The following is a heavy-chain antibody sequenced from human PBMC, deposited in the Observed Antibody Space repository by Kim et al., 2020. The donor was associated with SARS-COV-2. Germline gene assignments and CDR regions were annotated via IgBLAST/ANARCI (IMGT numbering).Heavy chain of an antibody. CDR3: AKKEGHSSSWYSNYYYGMDV. Sequence: GGSLRLSCAASGFTFSSYAMSWVRQAPGKGLDWVSAISGSGGSTYYADSAKGRFTISRDNSKNTLYLQMNSLRAEDTAVYYCAKKEGHSSSWYSNYYYGMDVWGQGTTVTVSS. V-gene: IGHV3-23*01. D-gene: IGHD6-13*01. CDR1: GFTFSSYA. CDR2: ISGSGGST. J-gene: IGHJ6*02.